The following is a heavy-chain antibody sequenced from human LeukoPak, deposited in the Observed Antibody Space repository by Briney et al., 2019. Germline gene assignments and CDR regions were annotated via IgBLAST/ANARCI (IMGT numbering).Heavy chain of an antibody. Sequence: GGSLRLSCAASGFTFSSYSMNWVRQAPGKGLEWVPSISSSSSYIYYADSVKGRFTISRDNAKNSLYLQMNSLRAEDTAVYYCAREPSNDHMDYRGQGTLVTVSS. V-gene: IGHV3-21*01. CDR2: ISSSSSYI. D-gene: IGHD1-14*01. CDR3: AREPSNDHMDY. CDR1: GFTFSSYS. J-gene: IGHJ4*02.